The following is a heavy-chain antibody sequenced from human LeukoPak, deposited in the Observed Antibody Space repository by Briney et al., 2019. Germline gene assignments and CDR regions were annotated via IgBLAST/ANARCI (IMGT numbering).Heavy chain of an antibody. Sequence: SETLSLTCIVSGGSISSGSNFWTWIRQPAGKGLEWIGRIYITGSTNYNPSLKSRVTISVDKSKNQFSLKLSSVTAADTAVYYCASSDFGEVFDYWGQGTLVTVSS. CDR1: GGSISSGSNF. J-gene: IGHJ4*02. CDR3: ASSDFGEVFDY. CDR2: IYITGST. V-gene: IGHV4-61*02. D-gene: IGHD3-10*01.